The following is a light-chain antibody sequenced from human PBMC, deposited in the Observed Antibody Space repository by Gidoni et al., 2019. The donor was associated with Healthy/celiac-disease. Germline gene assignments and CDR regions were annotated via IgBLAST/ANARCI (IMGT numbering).Light chain of an antibody. CDR2: DAS. Sequence: DIQMTQSPSSLSASVGDRVTITCRESQSISSYLNWYQQKPGKAPKLLIYDASSLQSGVPSRFSGSGSGTDFTLTISSLQPEDFATYYCQQSYSTLFTFGPGTKVDIK. J-gene: IGKJ3*01. V-gene: IGKV1-39*01. CDR3: QQSYSTLFT. CDR1: QSISSY.